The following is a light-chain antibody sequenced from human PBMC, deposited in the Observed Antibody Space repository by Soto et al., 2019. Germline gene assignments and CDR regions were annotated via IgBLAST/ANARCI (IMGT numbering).Light chain of an antibody. CDR3: RQYFRSPST. CDR1: QTISSW. V-gene: IGKV1-5*03. Sequence: DIKMTQSPSTLCGSVGDRVTITCRASQTISSWLAWYQQKPGKAPKLLIYKASTLKSGVPSRFSGSGSGTDFTLTVSGLQAEDVAIYYCRQYFRSPSTFGGGTKVEIK. CDR2: KAS. J-gene: IGKJ4*01.